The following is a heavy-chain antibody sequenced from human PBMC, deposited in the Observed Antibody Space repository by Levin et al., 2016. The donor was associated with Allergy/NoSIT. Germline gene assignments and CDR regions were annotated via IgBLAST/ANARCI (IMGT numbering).Heavy chain of an antibody. V-gene: IGHV3-23*01. CDR1: GFTFSSYA. CDR2: ISGSGGST. CDR3: AKALAGYTTRFGEPVYYYMDV. Sequence: GESLKISCAASGFTFSSYAMSWVRQAPGKGLEWVSAISGSGGSTYYADSVKGRFTISRDNSKNTLYLQMNSLRAEDTAVYYCAKALAGYTTRFGEPVYYYMDVWGKGTTVTVSS. D-gene: IGHD3-10*01. J-gene: IGHJ6*03.